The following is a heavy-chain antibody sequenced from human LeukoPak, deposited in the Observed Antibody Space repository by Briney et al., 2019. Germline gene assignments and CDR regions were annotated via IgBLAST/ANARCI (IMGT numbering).Heavy chain of an antibody. V-gene: IGHV1-8*01. CDR1: GYTFTSYG. Sequence: ASVKVSCKASGYTFTSYGINWVRQATGQGLEWMGWMNPNSGSTGYAQKFQGRVTMTRNTSISTAYMELSSLRSEDTAVYYCAGEFKLDDAFDIWGQGTMVTVSS. CDR2: MNPNSGST. CDR3: AGEFKLDDAFDI. J-gene: IGHJ3*02. D-gene: IGHD1-1*01.